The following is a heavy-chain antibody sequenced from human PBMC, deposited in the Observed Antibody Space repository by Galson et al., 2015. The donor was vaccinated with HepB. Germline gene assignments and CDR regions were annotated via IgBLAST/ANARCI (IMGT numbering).Heavy chain of an antibody. Sequence: SVKVSCKASGGTFSSYAISWVRQAPGQGLEWMGGIIPIFGTANYAQKFQGRVTITADESTSTAYMELSSLRSEDTAVYYCARDIVVVPGWFDPWGQGTLVTVSS. CDR1: GGTFSSYA. D-gene: IGHD2-2*01. V-gene: IGHV1-69*13. J-gene: IGHJ5*02. CDR2: IIPIFGTA. CDR3: ARDIVVVPGWFDP.